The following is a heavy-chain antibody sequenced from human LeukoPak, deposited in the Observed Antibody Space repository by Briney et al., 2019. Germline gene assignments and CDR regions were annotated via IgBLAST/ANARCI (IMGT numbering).Heavy chain of an antibody. CDR2: ISYDGSNK. D-gene: IGHD1-26*01. CDR1: GFTFSSYG. J-gene: IGHJ6*02. V-gene: IGHV3-30*03. CDR3: ARVRVGAKGPPGGRHYYYGMDV. Sequence: GGSLRLSCAASGFTFSSYGMHWVRQAPGKGLEWVAVISYDGSNKYYADSVKGRFTISRDNSKNTLYLQMNSLRAEDTAVYYCARVRVGAKGPPGGRHYYYGMDVWGQRTTVTVSS.